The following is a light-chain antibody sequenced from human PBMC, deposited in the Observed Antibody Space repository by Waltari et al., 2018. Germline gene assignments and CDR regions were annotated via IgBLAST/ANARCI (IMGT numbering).Light chain of an antibody. CDR2: EVS. J-gene: IGLJ3*02. Sequence: QSALTQPASVSGSPGQSITTPCTGTSRDIGCYNYVSWHQQHPRKAPKVIIYEVSKRPSGVSPRFSGSKSGNTASLTISGLQADDEADYYCGSYTSSSSLDVVFGGGTELTVL. CDR3: GSYTSSSSLDVV. V-gene: IGLV2-14*03. CDR1: SRDIGCYNY.